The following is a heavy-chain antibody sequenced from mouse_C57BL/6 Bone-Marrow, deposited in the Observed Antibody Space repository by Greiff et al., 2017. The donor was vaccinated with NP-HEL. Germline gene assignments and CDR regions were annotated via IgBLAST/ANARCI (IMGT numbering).Heavy chain of an antibody. CDR2: IYPGSGNT. CDR3: ARGTYAMDY. J-gene: IGHJ4*01. V-gene: IGHV1-66*01. CDR1: GYSFTSYY. Sequence: VNLVESGPELVKPGASVKISCKASGYSFTSYYIHWVKQRPGQGLEWIGWIYPGSGNTKYNEKFKGKATLTADTSSSTAYMQLSSLTSEDSAVYYCARGTYAMDYWGQGTSVTVSS. D-gene: IGHD3-3*01.